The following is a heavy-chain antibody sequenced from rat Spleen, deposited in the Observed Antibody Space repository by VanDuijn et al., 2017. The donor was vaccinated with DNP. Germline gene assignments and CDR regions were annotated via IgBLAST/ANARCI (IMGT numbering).Heavy chain of an antibody. CDR2: ITNTGGST. J-gene: IGHJ2*01. V-gene: IGHV5-31*01. CDR3: TRDGPPYYGVPFDY. D-gene: IGHD1-7*01. Sequence: EVLLVESDGGLVQPGRSLKLSCVASGFIFNNYWMTWIRQAPGKGLEWVASITNTGGSTYYRDFVKGRFTISRDNAKSTLYLQMTSLRSEDTATYYCTRDGPPYYGVPFDYWGQGVMVTVSS. CDR1: GFIFNNYW.